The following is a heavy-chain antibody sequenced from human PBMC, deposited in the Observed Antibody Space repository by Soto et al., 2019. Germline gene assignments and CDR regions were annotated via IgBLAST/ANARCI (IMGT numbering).Heavy chain of an antibody. CDR3: ARVRRYYYDSSGYSDY. J-gene: IGHJ4*02. V-gene: IGHV4-34*01. CDR2: INHSGST. D-gene: IGHD3-22*01. Sequence: PSETLSLTCAVYGGSFSGYYWSWIRQPPGKGLKWIGEINHSGSTNYNPSLKSRVTISVDTSKNQFSLKLSSVTAADTAVYYCARVRRYYYDSSGYSDYWGQGTLVTVSS. CDR1: GGSFSGYY.